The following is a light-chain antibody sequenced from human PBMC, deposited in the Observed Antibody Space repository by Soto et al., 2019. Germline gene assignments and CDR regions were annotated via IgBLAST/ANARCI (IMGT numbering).Light chain of an antibody. J-gene: IGKJ5*01. CDR2: DAS. Sequence: DIQLTQSPSFLSASVGDRVTITCRASQDISSFLAWYQHKSGKAPNLLIYDASTLQSGVPSRFSGSGFGTEFTLTISSLQPEDFATYFCQQINTYPHFGQGTRLEIK. V-gene: IGKV1-9*01. CDR1: QDISSF. CDR3: QQINTYPH.